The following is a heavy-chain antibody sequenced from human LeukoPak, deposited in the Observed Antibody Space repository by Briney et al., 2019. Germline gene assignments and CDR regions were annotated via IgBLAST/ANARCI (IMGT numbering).Heavy chain of an antibody. Sequence: GGSLRLSCAASGFTLSSYALSWVRQAPGKGLEWVSTITATGSRYYADSVKGRFTISRDNSKNTLNLQMNSLKTEDTAVYYCTAYNWNDPFDYWGQGTLVTVSS. J-gene: IGHJ4*02. CDR1: GFTLSSYA. V-gene: IGHV3-23*01. D-gene: IGHD1-1*01. CDR3: TAYNWNDPFDY. CDR2: ITATGSR.